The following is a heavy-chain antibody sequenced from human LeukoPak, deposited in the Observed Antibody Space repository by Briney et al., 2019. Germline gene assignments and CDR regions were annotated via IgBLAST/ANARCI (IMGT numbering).Heavy chain of an antibody. CDR2: ISGSGGST. CDR3: AKHRRYYDSSGYYSSYYFDY. CDR1: GFTFSSYA. V-gene: IGHV3-23*01. J-gene: IGHJ4*02. Sequence: PGASLRLSCAASGFTFSSYAMSWVRQAPGKGLEWVSAISGSGGSTYYADSVKGRFTISRDNSKNTLYLQMNSLRAEDTAVYHCAKHRRYYDSSGYYSSYYFDYWGQGTLVTVSS. D-gene: IGHD3-22*01.